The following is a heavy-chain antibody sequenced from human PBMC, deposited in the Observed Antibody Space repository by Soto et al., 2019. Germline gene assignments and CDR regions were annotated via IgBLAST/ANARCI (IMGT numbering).Heavy chain of an antibody. CDR1: GYTFTGYY. D-gene: IGHD3-3*01. Sequence: ASVKVSCKASGYTFTGYYMHWVRQAPGQGLEWMGWINPNSGGTNYAQKFQGRVTMTRDTSISTAYMELSRLRSDDTAVYYCARGGGPAYYDFWSGYFSDWFDPWGQGTLVTVSS. CDR2: INPNSGGT. V-gene: IGHV1-2*02. J-gene: IGHJ5*02. CDR3: ARGGGPAYYDFWSGYFSDWFDP.